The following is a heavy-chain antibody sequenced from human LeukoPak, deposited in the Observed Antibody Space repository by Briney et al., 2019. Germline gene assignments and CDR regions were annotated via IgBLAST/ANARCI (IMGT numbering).Heavy chain of an antibody. Sequence: AGGSLRLSCAASGFTFSSYTMNWVRQAPVKGLEWVSYISSRSTTIYYADSVKGRFTISRDNAKNSLYLQMNSLRDEDTAVYYCAKWELYSGFYYIDYWGQGTLATVSS. CDR3: AKWELYSGFYYIDY. V-gene: IGHV3-48*02. J-gene: IGHJ4*02. CDR2: ISSRSTTI. D-gene: IGHD1-26*01. CDR1: GFTFSSYT.